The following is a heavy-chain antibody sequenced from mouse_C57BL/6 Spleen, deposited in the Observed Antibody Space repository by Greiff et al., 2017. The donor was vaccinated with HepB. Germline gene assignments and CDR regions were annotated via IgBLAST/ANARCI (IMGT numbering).Heavy chain of an antibody. Sequence: VKLMESGPELVKPGASVKISCKASGYAFSSSWMNWVKQRPGKGLEWIGRIYPGDGDTNYNGKFKGKATLTADKSSSTAYMQLSSLTSEDSAVYFCANNWDLDYWGQGTTLTVSS. V-gene: IGHV1-82*01. J-gene: IGHJ2*01. D-gene: IGHD4-1*01. CDR3: ANNWDLDY. CDR2: IYPGDGDT. CDR1: GYAFSSSW.